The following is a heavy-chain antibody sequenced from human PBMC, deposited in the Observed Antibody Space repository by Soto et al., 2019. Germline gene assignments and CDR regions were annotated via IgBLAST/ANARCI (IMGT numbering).Heavy chain of an antibody. J-gene: IGHJ4*02. Sequence: QLHLQESGPGLVKPSETLSLTCIVSGGSLSSSSYYWAWIRQPPGKGLEWIGTIYYNGNTYYNPSLKRRVTIALAPSKNEFPLKLSSVTATDTAVYYCGRQDWTYYLLAINYWGQGTLATVSS. CDR3: GRQDWTYYLLAINY. CDR1: GGSLSSSSYY. D-gene: IGHD3-16*01. CDR2: IYYNGNT. V-gene: IGHV4-39*01.